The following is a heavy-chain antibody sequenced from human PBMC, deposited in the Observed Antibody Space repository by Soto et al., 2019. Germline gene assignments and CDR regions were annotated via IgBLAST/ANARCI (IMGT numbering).Heavy chain of an antibody. CDR3: ARAFASNKYYFDS. CDR1: GGTFNSYI. J-gene: IGHJ4*02. Sequence: SVKVSCKTSGGTFNSYIITWVRQAPGQGLEWMGGIIPIFGSADYAPKLQGRVTITADESTSTAYMELSSLRSEDTAVYYCARAFASNKYYFDSWGQGTQVTVSS. V-gene: IGHV1-69*13. CDR2: IIPIFGSA. D-gene: IGHD3-3*02.